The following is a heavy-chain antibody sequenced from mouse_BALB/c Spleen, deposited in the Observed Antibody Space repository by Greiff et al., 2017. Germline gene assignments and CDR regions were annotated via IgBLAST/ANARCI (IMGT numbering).Heavy chain of an antibody. CDR3: VRPYDGYYAMDY. D-gene: IGHD2-3*01. Sequence: VKLMESGPGLVAPSQSLSITCTVSGFSLTSYDISWIRQPPGKGLEWLGVIWTGGGTNYNSAFMSRLSISKDNSKSQVFLKMNSLQTDDTAIYYCVRPYDGYYAMDYWGQGTSVTVSS. CDR2: IWTGGGT. J-gene: IGHJ4*01. V-gene: IGHV2-9-2*01. CDR1: GFSLTSYD.